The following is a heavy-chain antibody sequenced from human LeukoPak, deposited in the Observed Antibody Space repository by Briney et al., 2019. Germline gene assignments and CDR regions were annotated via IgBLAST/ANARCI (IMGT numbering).Heavy chain of an antibody. D-gene: IGHD3-22*01. V-gene: IGHV1-69*13. CDR1: GGTFSSYA. CDR3: ARAGDSSGYFVNCFDP. CDR2: IIPIFGTA. Sequence: ASVKVSCKASGGTFSSYAISWVRQAPGQGLEWMGGIIPIFGTANYAQKFQGRVTITADESTSTAYMELSSLRSEDTAVYYCARAGDSSGYFVNCFDPWGQGTLVTVSS. J-gene: IGHJ5*02.